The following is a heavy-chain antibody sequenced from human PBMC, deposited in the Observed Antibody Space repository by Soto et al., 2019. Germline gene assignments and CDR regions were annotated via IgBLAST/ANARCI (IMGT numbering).Heavy chain of an antibody. J-gene: IGHJ5*02. Sequence: ASVKVSCKASGYTFTSYGISWVRQAPGQGLEWMGWISAYNGNTNYAQKLQGRVTMTTDTSTSTAYMELRSLRSDDTAVYYCARDGYDSSGYYRVCWFDPWGQGTLVTVSS. V-gene: IGHV1-18*01. CDR2: ISAYNGNT. CDR1: GYTFTSYG. CDR3: ARDGYDSSGYYRVCWFDP. D-gene: IGHD3-22*01.